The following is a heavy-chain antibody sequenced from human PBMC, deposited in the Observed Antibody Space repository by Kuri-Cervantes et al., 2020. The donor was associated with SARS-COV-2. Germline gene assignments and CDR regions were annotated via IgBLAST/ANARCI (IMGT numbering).Heavy chain of an antibody. CDR3: AADRELTNAFDI. D-gene: IGHD1-26*01. Sequence: SVKVSCKASGGTFSSYAISWVRQARGQRLEWIGWIVVGSGNTNYAQKFQERVTITRDMSTSTAYMELSSLRSEDTAVYYCAADRELTNAFDIWGQGTMVTVSS. CDR2: IVVGSGNT. CDR1: GGTFSSYA. J-gene: IGHJ3*02. V-gene: IGHV1-58*02.